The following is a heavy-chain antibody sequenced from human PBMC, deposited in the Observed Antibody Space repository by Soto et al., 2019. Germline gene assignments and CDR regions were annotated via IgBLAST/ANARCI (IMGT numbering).Heavy chain of an antibody. D-gene: IGHD3-16*02. Sequence: SETLSLTCTVSGGSISSYYWSWIRQPPGKGLEWIGYIYYSGSTNYNPSLKSRVTISVDTSKNQFSLKLSSVTAADTAVYYCASIVDDYIWGSYLLSTPPRYYMDVWGKGTTVTVSS. CDR3: ASIVDDYIWGSYLLSTPPRYYMDV. CDR1: GGSISSYY. J-gene: IGHJ6*03. CDR2: IYYSGST. V-gene: IGHV4-59*01.